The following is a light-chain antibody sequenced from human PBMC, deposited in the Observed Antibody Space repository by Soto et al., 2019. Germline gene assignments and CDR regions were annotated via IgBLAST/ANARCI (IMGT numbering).Light chain of an antibody. CDR2: GAS. CDR3: QQYGSSPYT. V-gene: IGKV3-20*01. Sequence: EIVLTQSPGPLSLSPGERATLSCRASQSVSSSYLAWYQQKPGQAPRLLLYGASSRATGIPDRFSGSGSGTEFSLTISRLEPEDFAVYYCQQYGSSPYTFGQGTKLEIK. J-gene: IGKJ2*01. CDR1: QSVSSSY.